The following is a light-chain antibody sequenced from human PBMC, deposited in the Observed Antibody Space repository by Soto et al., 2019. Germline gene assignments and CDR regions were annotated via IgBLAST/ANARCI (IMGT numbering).Light chain of an antibody. Sequence: QSVLTQPPSVSGAPGQRVTISCTWSSSNIGAGYDVHWYQQLPGTAPKLLIYGNSNRPSGVPDRFSGSKSGTSASLAITGLHAEDEADDYCHSYDSSLSGFYVFGTGTKLTVL. CDR1: SSNIGAGYD. J-gene: IGLJ1*01. CDR3: HSYDSSLSGFYV. CDR2: GNS. V-gene: IGLV1-40*01.